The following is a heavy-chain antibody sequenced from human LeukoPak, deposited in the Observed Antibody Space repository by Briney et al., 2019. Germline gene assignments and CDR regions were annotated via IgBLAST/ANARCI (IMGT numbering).Heavy chain of an antibody. CDR1: GGSISSGDYY. V-gene: IGHV4-30-4*01. CDR3: AGYGSGSYYVNWFDP. J-gene: IGHJ5*02. CDR2: IFYSGST. D-gene: IGHD3-10*01. Sequence: SQNLSLTCTVSGGSISSGDYYWSWIRQPPGKGLEWIGYIFYSGSTYNNPSLKSRVNISIDTSKIQFSLNLSAVTVADTAVYYCAGYGSGSYYVNWFDPWGQGTLVIVSS.